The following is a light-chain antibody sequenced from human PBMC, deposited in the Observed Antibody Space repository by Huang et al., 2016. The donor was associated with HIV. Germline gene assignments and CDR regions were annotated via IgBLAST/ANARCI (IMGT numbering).Light chain of an antibody. CDR3: LQDHNYPRT. CDR1: QGITDD. V-gene: IGKV1-6*01. CDR2: GAS. J-gene: IGKJ1*01. Sequence: AIQMTQSPSSLSASVGDRVTITCRASQGITDDLAWYQQKPGKAPKLLISGASTVRSGVPSRFSGSGSGTDFTLTISSLQPEDYATYYCLQDHNYPRTFGQGTKVEIK.